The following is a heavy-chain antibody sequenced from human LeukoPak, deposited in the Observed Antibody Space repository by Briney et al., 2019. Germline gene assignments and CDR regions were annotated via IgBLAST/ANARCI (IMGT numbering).Heavy chain of an antibody. CDR2: ISKSGDYI. J-gene: IGHJ3*02. V-gene: IGHV3-21*01. CDR3: ARDWRGSGMVPSDGFDI. D-gene: IGHD3-10*01. Sequence: PGGSLRLSCAASGFTFTVYTMNWVRQAPGKGLEWVSSISKSGDYIYFADSMKGRFTISRDNAKRSLYLQLNNLRAEDTAVYYCARDWRGSGMVPSDGFDIWGPGTMVTVSS. CDR1: GFTFTVYT.